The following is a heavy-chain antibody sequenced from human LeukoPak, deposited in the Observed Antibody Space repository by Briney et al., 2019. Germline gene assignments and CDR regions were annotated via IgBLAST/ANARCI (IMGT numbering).Heavy chain of an antibody. J-gene: IGHJ4*02. D-gene: IGHD3-22*01. Sequence: SETLSLTCTVSGYSISSGYFWGWIRQPSGKGLEWIGSIYHSGSTSYNPSLKSRLTISVDTSKNQFSLKLNSVTAADTAVYYCARKAPYYYDGSGPLGTYYFDYWGQGTLVTVSS. CDR2: IYHSGST. CDR1: GYSISSGYF. V-gene: IGHV4-38-2*02. CDR3: ARKAPYYYDGSGPLGTYYFDY.